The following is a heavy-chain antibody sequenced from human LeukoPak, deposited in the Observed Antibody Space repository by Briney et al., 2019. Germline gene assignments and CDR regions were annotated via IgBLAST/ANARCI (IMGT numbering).Heavy chain of an antibody. V-gene: IGHV3-33*01. Sequence: PGGSLRLSCAASGFTFSDSGMYWVRQSPGKGLEWVALIWYGGSNKYYADSVKGRFTISRDNSKNTLYLQMNSLRAEDTAVYYCAREGRACSSTSCFDPWGQGTLVTVSS. J-gene: IGHJ5*02. D-gene: IGHD2-2*01. CDR3: AREGRACSSTSCFDP. CDR2: IWYGGSNK. CDR1: GFTFSDSG.